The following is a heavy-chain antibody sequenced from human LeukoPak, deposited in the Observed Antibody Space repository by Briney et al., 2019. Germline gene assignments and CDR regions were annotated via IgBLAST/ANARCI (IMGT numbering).Heavy chain of an antibody. Sequence: SETLSLTXSVSGASISSYDWSWIRQPPGMALEWIGCISHSGSTNYNPSLKSRVTISADTSKNQFSLKLSSVTTADTAVYFCARGSSGYYPYWGRGTLVTVSS. J-gene: IGHJ4*02. CDR1: GASISSYD. CDR2: ISHSGST. D-gene: IGHD3-22*01. V-gene: IGHV4-59*01. CDR3: ARGSSGYYPY.